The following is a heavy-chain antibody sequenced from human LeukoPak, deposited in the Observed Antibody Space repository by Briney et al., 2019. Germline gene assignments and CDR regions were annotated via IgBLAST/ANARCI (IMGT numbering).Heavy chain of an antibody. CDR2: IYYSGST. CDR1: GGSISSYY. V-gene: IGHV4-59*08. J-gene: IGHJ4*02. CDR3: ASSSSWYSGRPFDY. D-gene: IGHD6-13*01. Sequence: SETLSLTCTVSGGSISSYYWSWIRQPPGKGLEWIGYIYYSGSTNYNPSLKSRVTISVDTSKNQFSLKLSSVTAADTAVYYCASSSSWYSGRPFDYWGQGTLVTVSS.